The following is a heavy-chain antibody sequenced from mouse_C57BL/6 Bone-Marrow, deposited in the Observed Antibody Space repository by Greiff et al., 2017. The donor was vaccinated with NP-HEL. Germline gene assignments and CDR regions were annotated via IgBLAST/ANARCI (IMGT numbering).Heavy chain of an antibody. D-gene: IGHD2-1*01. CDR3: ARSTYGNPYYFDY. J-gene: IGHJ2*01. Sequence: QVQLKQSGAELVKPGASVKISCKASGYAFSSYWMNWVKQRPGKGLEWIGQIYPGDGDTNYNGKFKGKATLTADKSSSTAYMQLSSLTSEDSAVYFCARSTYGNPYYFDYWGQGTTLTVSS. CDR1: GYAFSSYW. V-gene: IGHV1-80*01. CDR2: IYPGDGDT.